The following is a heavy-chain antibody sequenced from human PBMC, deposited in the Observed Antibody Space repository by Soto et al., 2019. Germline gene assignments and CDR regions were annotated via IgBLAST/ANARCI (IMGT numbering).Heavy chain of an antibody. D-gene: IGHD6-13*01. J-gene: IGHJ6*02. Sequence: VQLVESGGGVVQPGRSLRLSCAASGFTFSSYAMHWVRQAPGKGLEWVAVISYDGSNKYYADSVKGRFTISRDNSKNTLYLQMNSLRAEDTAVYYCARENDPSLLYSEHNYYGMDVWGQGTTVTVSS. CDR2: ISYDGSNK. CDR3: ARENDPSLLYSEHNYYGMDV. CDR1: GFTFSSYA. V-gene: IGHV3-30-3*01.